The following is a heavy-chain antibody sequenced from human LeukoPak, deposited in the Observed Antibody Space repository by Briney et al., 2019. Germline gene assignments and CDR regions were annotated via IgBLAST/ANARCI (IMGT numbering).Heavy chain of an antibody. V-gene: IGHV4-59*08. Sequence: SETLSLTCTVSGGSISSYYWTWIRQPPGKGLEWIGYIYYSGSTYYNPSLKSRVTISVDTSKNQFSLKLSSVTAADTAVYYCARHGKGSSSWSPHYYYYMDVWGKGTTVIISS. D-gene: IGHD6-13*01. CDR3: ARHGKGSSSWSPHYYYYMDV. CDR1: GGSISSYY. J-gene: IGHJ6*03. CDR2: IYYSGST.